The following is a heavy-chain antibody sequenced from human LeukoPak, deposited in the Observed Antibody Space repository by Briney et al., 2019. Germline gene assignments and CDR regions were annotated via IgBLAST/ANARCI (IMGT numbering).Heavy chain of an antibody. V-gene: IGHV5-51*01. J-gene: IGHJ6*01. Sequence: GESLQISCQGSGYSFTTYWIGWVRQMPGKGLEWMGIIYPGDSDTRYSPSFQGQVTISADKSITTAYLQWSSLKASDTAMYFCARSLFPGDLHGKDGWGQGTTVTVSS. CDR1: GYSFTTYW. CDR3: ARSLFPGDLHGKDG. D-gene: IGHD3-10*01. CDR2: IYPGDSDT.